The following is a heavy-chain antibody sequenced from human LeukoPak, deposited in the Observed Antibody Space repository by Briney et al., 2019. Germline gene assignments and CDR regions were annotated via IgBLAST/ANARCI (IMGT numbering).Heavy chain of an antibody. D-gene: IGHD5-18*01. CDR3: AKGYSYDMTYYFDY. J-gene: IGHJ4*02. CDR2: VSWNSGNI. V-gene: IGHV3-9*03. CDR1: GFTFDDYA. Sequence: PGRSLRLSYAASGFTFDDYAMHWVRQASGKGLEWVSGVSWNSGNIGYADSVKGRFAISRDSAKNSLYLQMNSLRAEDMALYYCAKGYSYDMTYYFDYWGQGTLVTVSS.